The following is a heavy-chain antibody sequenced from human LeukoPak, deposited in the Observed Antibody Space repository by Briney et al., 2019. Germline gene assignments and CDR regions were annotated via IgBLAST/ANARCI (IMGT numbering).Heavy chain of an antibody. D-gene: IGHD3-22*01. V-gene: IGHV3-53*01. CDR3: ARVGREDYYDSSGYYHFDY. CDR1: GFTVSSNY. Sequence: GGSLRLSCAASGFTVSSNYMSWVRQAPGKGLEWVSVIYSGGSTYYADSVKGRFTISRDNAKNSLYLQMNSLRAEDTAVYYCARVGREDYYDSSGYYHFDYWGQGTLVTVSS. CDR2: IYSGGST. J-gene: IGHJ4*02.